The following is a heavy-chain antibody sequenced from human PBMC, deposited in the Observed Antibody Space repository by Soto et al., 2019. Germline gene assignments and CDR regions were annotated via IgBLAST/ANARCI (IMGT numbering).Heavy chain of an antibody. CDR3: ASDRWAGGIAVAGLFDY. D-gene: IGHD6-19*01. CDR2: IIPIFGTA. CDR1: GGTFSSYA. J-gene: IGHJ4*02. V-gene: IGHV1-69*13. Sequence: GASVKVSCKASGGTFSSYAISWVRQAPGQGLEWMGGIIPIFGTANYAQKFQGRVTITADESTSTAYMELSSLRSEDTAVYYCASDRWAGGIAVAGLFDYWGQGTLVTVSS.